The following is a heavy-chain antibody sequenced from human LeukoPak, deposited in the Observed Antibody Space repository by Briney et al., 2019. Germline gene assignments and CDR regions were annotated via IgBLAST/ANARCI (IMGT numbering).Heavy chain of an antibody. CDR3: ARDRIEFSYGTGFDY. V-gene: IGHV3-48*03. CDR2: ISDSGSTK. D-gene: IGHD3-10*01. J-gene: IGHJ4*02. Sequence: PGGSLRLSCVASGFTFSSYTMDWVRQAPGKGLEWVSYISDSGSTKYYADSVKGRFTISRDNAKNTLYLQMNSLRAEDTAVYYCARDRIEFSYGTGFDYWGQGSLVTVSS. CDR1: GFTFSSYT.